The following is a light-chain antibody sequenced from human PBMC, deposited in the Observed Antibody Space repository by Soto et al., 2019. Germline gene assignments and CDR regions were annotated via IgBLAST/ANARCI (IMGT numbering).Light chain of an antibody. V-gene: IGKV1-5*03. CDR2: KAS. CDR1: QSIDIL. CDR3: QQYNSYRA. Sequence: DIQMTQSPSTLSASVGDRFTITCLASQSIDILLACHQQTPGKAPKLLISKASSLESGVPSRFSGSGSGTEFTLTISSQQPDYFATYYCQQYNSYRAFGQGTKVDIK. J-gene: IGKJ1*01.